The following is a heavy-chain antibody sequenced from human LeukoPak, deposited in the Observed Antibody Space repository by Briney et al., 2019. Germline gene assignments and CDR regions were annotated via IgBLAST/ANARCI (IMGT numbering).Heavy chain of an antibody. D-gene: IGHD2-21*02. CDR2: ISYDGSNK. J-gene: IGHJ6*02. CDR3: AKGLEAYCGGDCYNYYYYGMDV. CDR1: RFTYSSYG. V-gene: IGHV3-30*18. Sequence: GRFLRLSCAASRFTYSSYGMHWVRQAPGKGLEWVAVISYDGSNKYYADSVKGRFTISRDNSKNTLYLQMNSLRAEDTAVYYCAKGLEAYCGGDCYNYYYYGMDVWGQGTTVTVSS.